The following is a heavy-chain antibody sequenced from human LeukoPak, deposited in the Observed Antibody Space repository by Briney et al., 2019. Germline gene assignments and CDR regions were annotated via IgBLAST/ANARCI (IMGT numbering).Heavy chain of an antibody. J-gene: IGHJ4*02. CDR3: ARDLAVAGFDY. D-gene: IGHD6-19*01. Sequence: GGSLRLSCAASGFTFSTYNMNWVRQAPGKGLQWVSSISSSSSYIYYADSVQGRFTISRDNAKNSLYLQMNSLRAEDTAVYYCARDLAVAGFDYWGQGTLVTVSS. CDR2: ISSSSSYI. V-gene: IGHV3-21*01. CDR1: GFTFSTYN.